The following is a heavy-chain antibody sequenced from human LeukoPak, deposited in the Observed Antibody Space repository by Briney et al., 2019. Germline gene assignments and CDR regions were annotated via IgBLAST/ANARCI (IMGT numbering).Heavy chain of an antibody. CDR2: IIPILGIA. CDR3: ARDRVMLEMATINWFDP. J-gene: IGHJ5*02. CDR1: GGTFSSYA. V-gene: IGHV1-69*04. D-gene: IGHD5-24*01. Sequence: ASVNVSCKASGGTFSSYAISWVRQAPGQGLEWMGRIIPILGIANYAQKFQGRVTITADKSTSTAYMELRSLRSEGTAVYYCARDRVMLEMATINWFDPWGQGNLVTVSS.